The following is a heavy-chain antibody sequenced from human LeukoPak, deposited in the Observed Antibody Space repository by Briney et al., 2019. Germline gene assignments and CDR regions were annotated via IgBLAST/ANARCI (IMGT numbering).Heavy chain of an antibody. J-gene: IGHJ4*02. CDR1: GFTLDDYA. CDR3: AKDQASGDGYNYQRIDY. Sequence: GGSLRLSCAASGFTLDDYAMHWVRQAPGKGLEWVSGISSNSGSIGYADSVKGRFTISRDNAKNSLYLQMNSLRAEDTALYYCAKDQASGDGYNYQRIDYWGQGTLVTVSS. V-gene: IGHV3-9*01. D-gene: IGHD5-24*01. CDR2: ISSNSGSI.